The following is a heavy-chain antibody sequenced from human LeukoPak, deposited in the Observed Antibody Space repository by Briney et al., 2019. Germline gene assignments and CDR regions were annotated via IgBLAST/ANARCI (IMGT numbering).Heavy chain of an antibody. CDR3: ARLTTVTTIGD. D-gene: IGHD4-17*01. V-gene: IGHV3-33*01. J-gene: IGHJ4*02. CDR2: IWYDGSNK. Sequence: GGSLRLSCAASGFTFSSYGMHWVRQAPGKGLEWVAVIWYDGSNKYYADSVKGRFTISRDNSKNTLYLQMNSLRAEDTAVYYCARLTTVTTIGDWGQGTLVTVSS. CDR1: GFTFSSYG.